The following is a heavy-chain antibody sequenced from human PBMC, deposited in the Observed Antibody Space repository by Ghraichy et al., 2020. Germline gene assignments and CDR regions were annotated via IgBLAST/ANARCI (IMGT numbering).Heavy chain of an antibody. CDR3: ARDRRRRVTASFDT. J-gene: IGHJ3*02. D-gene: IGHD2-21*02. CDR1: GGSVSSSNYY. Sequence: SETLSLTCTVTGGSVSSSNYYWSWIRQPPGQGLEWIRSIYYTGSTKYKPSLESRVTISLDTSTNQFSLKLTSVTAADTAIYYCARDRRRRVTASFDTWGQGTLVTVSS. CDR2: IYYTGST. V-gene: IGHV4-61*01.